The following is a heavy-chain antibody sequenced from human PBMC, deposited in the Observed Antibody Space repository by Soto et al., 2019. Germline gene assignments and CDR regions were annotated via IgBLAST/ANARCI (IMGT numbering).Heavy chain of an antibody. D-gene: IGHD4-17*01. CDR2: IKQDGSEK. CDR3: ARDLVGDYGDYGDYYYYYMDV. V-gene: IGHV3-7*01. CDR1: GFTFSSYW. Sequence: GGSLRLSCAASGFTFSSYWMSWVRQAPGKGLEWVANIKQDGSEKYYVDSVKGRFTSSRDNAKNSLYLQMNSLRAEDTAVYYCARDLVGDYGDYGDYYYYYMDVWGKGTTVTVSS. J-gene: IGHJ6*03.